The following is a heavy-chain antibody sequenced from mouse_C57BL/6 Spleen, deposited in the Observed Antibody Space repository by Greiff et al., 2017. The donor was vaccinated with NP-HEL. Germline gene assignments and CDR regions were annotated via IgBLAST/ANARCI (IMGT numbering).Heavy chain of an antibody. CDR2: IYPSDSET. D-gene: IGHD2-4*01. CDR1: GYTFTSYW. Sequence: QVQLQQPGAELVRPGSSVKLSCKASGYTFTSYWMDWVKQRPGQGLEWIGNIYPSDSETHYIQKFKDKATLTVDKSSSTAYMQLSSLTSEDSAVYYCAIYYDDDDGGGPPYYYAMDDWGQGTSGTVSS. V-gene: IGHV1-61*01. J-gene: IGHJ4*01. CDR3: AIYYDDDDGGGPPYYYAMDD.